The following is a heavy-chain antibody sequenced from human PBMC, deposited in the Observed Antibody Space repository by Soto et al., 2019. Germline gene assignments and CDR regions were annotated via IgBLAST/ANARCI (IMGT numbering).Heavy chain of an antibody. CDR1: GFPFSSYW. J-gene: IGHJ4*02. V-gene: IGHV3-7*01. Sequence: PGGSLRLSCAASGFPFSSYWMSWVRQAPGKGLEWVANIKQDGSEKYYVDSVKGRFTISRDNAKNSLYLQMNSLRAEDTAVYYCARTYYYDSSGYYYNFYWGQGTLVTVS. D-gene: IGHD3-22*01. CDR2: IKQDGSEK. CDR3: ARTYYYDSSGYYYNFY.